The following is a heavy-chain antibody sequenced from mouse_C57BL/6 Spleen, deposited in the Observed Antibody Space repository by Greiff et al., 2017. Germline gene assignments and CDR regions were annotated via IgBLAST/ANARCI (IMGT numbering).Heavy chain of an antibody. Sequence: VQGVESGPGLVAPSQSLSITCTVSGFSLTSYAISWVRQPPGKGLEWLGVIWTGGGTNYNSALKSRLSISKDNSKSQVFLKMSSLQTDDTARYYCARTYYDYDGAYAMDYWGQGTSVTVSS. CDR1: GFSLTSYA. V-gene: IGHV2-9-1*01. J-gene: IGHJ4*01. CDR3: ARTYYDYDGAYAMDY. D-gene: IGHD2-4*01. CDR2: IWTGGGT.